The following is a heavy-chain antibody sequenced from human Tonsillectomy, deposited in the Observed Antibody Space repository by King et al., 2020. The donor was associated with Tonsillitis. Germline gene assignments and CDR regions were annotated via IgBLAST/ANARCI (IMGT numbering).Heavy chain of an antibody. CDR3: ARFRRLVVPGTIQVGWFDP. CDR2: ISDSGIT. CDR1: GGSISSGGYY. J-gene: IGHJ5*02. D-gene: IGHD2-2*02. V-gene: IGHV4-31*03. Sequence: VQLQESGPGLVKPSQTLSLTCTVSGGSISSGGYYWSWIRQYPGEGLEWIGSISDSGITYNNPSLKSRVTISVDKSKNQFSLKLSSVTAADTAVFFCARFRRLVVPGTIQVGWFDPWGQGTLVTVSS.